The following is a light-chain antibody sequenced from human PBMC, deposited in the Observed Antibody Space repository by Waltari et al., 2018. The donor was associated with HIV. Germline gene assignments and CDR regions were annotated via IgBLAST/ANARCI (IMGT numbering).Light chain of an antibody. Sequence: QSALTPPASVSGSPGQSITISCTGTSSDVGASIYVSWYQQHADKAPKLIIFEVSNRPSGISNRFSGSKSGNTASLTISGLQTEDEADYYCASFTTNRILVFGGGTKVTVL. J-gene: IGLJ2*01. CDR1: SSDVGASIY. CDR3: ASFTTNRILV. V-gene: IGLV2-14*01. CDR2: EVS.